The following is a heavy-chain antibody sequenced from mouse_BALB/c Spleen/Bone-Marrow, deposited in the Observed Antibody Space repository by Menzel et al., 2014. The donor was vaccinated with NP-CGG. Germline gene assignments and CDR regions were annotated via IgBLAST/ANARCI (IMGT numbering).Heavy chain of an antibody. CDR1: GYTFTDYW. CDR3: ARTAY. V-gene: IGHV1-69*02. CDR2: IDPSDSET. J-gene: IGHJ3*01. Sequence: VQLQQSGAELVKPGAPVKLSCKASGYTFTDYWMNWVKQRPGRGLEWIGRIDPSDSETHYNQKFKDKATLTVDKSSTTAYIQLSNLTSEDSAVYYCARTAYWGQGILVTVSA.